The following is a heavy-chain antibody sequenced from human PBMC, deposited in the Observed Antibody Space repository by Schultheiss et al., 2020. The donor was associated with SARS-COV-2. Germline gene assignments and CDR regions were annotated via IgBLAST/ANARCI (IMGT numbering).Heavy chain of an antibody. D-gene: IGHD6-13*01. Sequence: SETLSLTCAVSGYSISSGYYWGWIRQPPGKGLEWIGEIYHSGSTNYNPSLKSRVTISVDTSKNQFSLKLSSVTAADTAVYYCARTRVWGSPGGPSFDYWGQGTLVTVSS. CDR3: ARTRVWGSPGGPSFDY. V-gene: IGHV4-38-2*01. CDR1: GYSISSGYY. J-gene: IGHJ4*02. CDR2: IYHSGST.